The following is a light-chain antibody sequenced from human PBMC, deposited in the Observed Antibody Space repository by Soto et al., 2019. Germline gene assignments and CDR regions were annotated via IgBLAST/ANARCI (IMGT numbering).Light chain of an antibody. CDR3: QQYNNWPQT. Sequence: EIVMTQSPATLSVFPGERATLSCRASQSVSSNLAWYQQKPGQAPRLLIYGASTRATGIPARFSGSGSGTEFTLTISSLQSEDFAVYYCQQYNNWPQTLGQGTKVEIK. J-gene: IGKJ1*01. CDR1: QSVSSN. V-gene: IGKV3-15*01. CDR2: GAS.